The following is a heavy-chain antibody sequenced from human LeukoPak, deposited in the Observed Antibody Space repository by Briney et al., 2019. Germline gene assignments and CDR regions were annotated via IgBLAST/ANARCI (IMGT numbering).Heavy chain of an antibody. CDR1: GGSISSYY. Sequence: KTSETLSLTCTVSGGSISSYYWSWTRQPPGKGLEWIGYIYYSGSTNYNPPLKSRVTISVDTSKNQFSLKLSSVTAADTAVYYCARDRSYGDFDYWGQGTLVTVSS. V-gene: IGHV4-59*01. D-gene: IGHD1-26*01. CDR3: ARDRSYGDFDY. J-gene: IGHJ4*02. CDR2: IYYSGST.